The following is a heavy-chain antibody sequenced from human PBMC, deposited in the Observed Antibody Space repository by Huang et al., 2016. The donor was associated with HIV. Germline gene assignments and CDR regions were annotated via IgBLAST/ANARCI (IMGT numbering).Heavy chain of an antibody. CDR2: INHLGST. CDR1: GWSLRVDY. CDR3: SRDATTNPRGWFDP. Sequence: QVHLEQWGAGLLESAETLSLTCAVYGWSLRVDYWSWLRQPTGKGLEWIGEINHLGSTNYKPALRRRVSRSVDVSKKQFSLQLKSVTDADTAIYYCSRDATTNPRGWFDPWGQGTLVTVSS. D-gene: IGHD1-1*01. V-gene: IGHV4-34*02. J-gene: IGHJ5*02.